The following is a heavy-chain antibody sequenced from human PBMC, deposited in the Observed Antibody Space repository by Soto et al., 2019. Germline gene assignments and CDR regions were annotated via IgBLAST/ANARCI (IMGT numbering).Heavy chain of an antibody. V-gene: IGHV4-61*01. D-gene: IGHD5-18*01. CDR1: GGSVNSDNYY. CDR3: ARDIRGFSRALDY. CDR2: IHNSGTT. Sequence: ETLSLTCNVSGGSVNSDNYYWTWVRQPPGKGLEWIGNIHNSGTTNYNPSLQNRVTLSIDTSKNQYSLQLTSVTAADAALYYCARDIRGFSRALDYWGRGTPVTVSS. J-gene: IGHJ4*02.